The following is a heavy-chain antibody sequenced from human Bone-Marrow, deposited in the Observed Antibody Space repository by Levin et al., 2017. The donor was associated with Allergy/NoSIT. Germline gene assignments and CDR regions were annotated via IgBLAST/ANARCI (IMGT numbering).Heavy chain of an antibody. J-gene: IGHJ6*03. V-gene: IGHV4-31*03. CDR2: IYYSGST. D-gene: IGHD5-12*01. CDR3: AGQADIVATINSYYYYYMDV. Sequence: PSETLSLTCTVSGGSISSGGYYWSWIRQHPGKGLEWIGYIYYSGSTYYNPSLKSRVTISVDTSKNQFSLKLSSVTAADTAVYYCAGQADIVATINSYYYYYMDVWGKGTTVTVSS. CDR1: GGSISSGGYY.